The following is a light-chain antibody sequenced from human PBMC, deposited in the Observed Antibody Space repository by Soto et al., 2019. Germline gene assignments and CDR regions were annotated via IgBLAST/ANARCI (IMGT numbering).Light chain of an antibody. CDR1: QRVLSNY. V-gene: IGKV3-11*01. Sequence: IVLTQSPGTLSLSPGERVTLSCRASQRVLSNYLAWYQQKPGQAPRLLISDASNRATGIPARFSGSGSGTDFTLTISSLEPEDFAVYYCHQRQYWPPITFGQGTRLEIK. CDR2: DAS. CDR3: HQRQYWPPIT. J-gene: IGKJ5*01.